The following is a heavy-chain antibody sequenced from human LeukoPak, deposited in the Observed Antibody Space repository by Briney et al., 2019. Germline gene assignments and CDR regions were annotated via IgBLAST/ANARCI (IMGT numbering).Heavy chain of an antibody. CDR2: IFYSGST. CDR3: ARHGSVSSGALV. D-gene: IGHD3-22*01. V-gene: IGHV4-59*08. J-gene: IGHJ4*02. Sequence: SETLSLTCTVSGGSISTYYWSWIRQPPGKGVEWIGYIFYSGSTNYNPSLKSRVTISVDTSKNQFSLKLSSVTAADTAVYYCARHGSVSSGALVWGQGTLVTVSS. CDR1: GGSISTYY.